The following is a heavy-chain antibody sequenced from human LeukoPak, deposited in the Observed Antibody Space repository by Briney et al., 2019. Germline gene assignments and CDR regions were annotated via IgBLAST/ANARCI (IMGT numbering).Heavy chain of an antibody. CDR1: GGSFSGYY. V-gene: IGHV4-34*01. Sequence: SETLSLTCAVYGGSFSGYYWSWIRQPPGKGLEWIGEINHSGSTNYNPSLKSRVTISVDTSKNQFPLKLSSVTAADTAVYYCARGSITIFGVVIIPKYYFDYWGQGTLVTVSS. J-gene: IGHJ4*02. CDR3: ARGSITIFGVVIIPKYYFDY. CDR2: INHSGST. D-gene: IGHD3-3*01.